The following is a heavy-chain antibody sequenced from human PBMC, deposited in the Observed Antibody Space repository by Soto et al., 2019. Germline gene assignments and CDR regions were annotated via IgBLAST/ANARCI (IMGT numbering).Heavy chain of an antibody. CDR3: ARGKDYGDYEPPDYYYGMDV. Sequence: SETLSLTCAVYGGSFSGYYWSWIRQPPGEGLEWIGEINHSGSTNYNPSLKSRVTISVDTSKNQFSLKLSSVTAADTAVYYCARGKDYGDYEPPDYYYGMDVWGQGTTVTVSS. J-gene: IGHJ6*02. D-gene: IGHD4-17*01. CDR2: INHSGST. CDR1: GGSFSGYY. V-gene: IGHV4-34*01.